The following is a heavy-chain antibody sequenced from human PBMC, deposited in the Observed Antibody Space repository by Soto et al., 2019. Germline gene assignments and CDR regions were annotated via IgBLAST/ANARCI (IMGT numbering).Heavy chain of an antibody. Sequence: GGSLRLSCAASGFTFSSYAMSWVRQAPGKGLEWVSAISGSGGSTYYADSVKGRFTISRDNSKNTRYLQMNSLRAEDTAVYYCAKDSWLKDYYYGMDVWGQGTTVTVSS. V-gene: IGHV3-23*01. CDR1: GFTFSSYA. D-gene: IGHD2-15*01. J-gene: IGHJ6*02. CDR3: AKDSWLKDYYYGMDV. CDR2: ISGSGGST.